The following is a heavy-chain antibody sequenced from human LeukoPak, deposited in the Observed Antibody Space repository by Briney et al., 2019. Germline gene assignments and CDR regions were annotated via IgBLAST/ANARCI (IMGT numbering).Heavy chain of an antibody. V-gene: IGHV3-30*03. J-gene: IGHJ6*03. Sequence: GGSLRLSCAASGFTFSSYGMHWVRQAPGKGLEWVAVISYDGSNKYYADSVKGRLTISRDNSKNTLYLQMNSLRAEDTAVYYCARGYCSGGSCYSYYYYNYMDVWGKGTTVTVSS. CDR3: ARGYCSGGSCYSYYYYNYMDV. D-gene: IGHD2-15*01. CDR2: ISYDGSNK. CDR1: GFTFSSYG.